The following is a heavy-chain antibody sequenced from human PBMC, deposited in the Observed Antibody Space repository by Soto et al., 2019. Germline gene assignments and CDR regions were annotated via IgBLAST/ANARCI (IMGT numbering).Heavy chain of an antibody. Sequence: GGSLRLSCAASGFTFSSYGMHWVRQAPGKGLEWVAVISYDGSNKYYADSVRGRFTISRENAKNSVFLQMNSLTSEDTAVYYCVAPMFGGVIGNYYFQYWGRGTLVTVSS. J-gene: IGHJ4*02. CDR3: VAPMFGGVIGNYYFQY. V-gene: IGHV3-30*03. CDR1: GFTFSSYG. D-gene: IGHD3-16*02. CDR2: ISYDGSNK.